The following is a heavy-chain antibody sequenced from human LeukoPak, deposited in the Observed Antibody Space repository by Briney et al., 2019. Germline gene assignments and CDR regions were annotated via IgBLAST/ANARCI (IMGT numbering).Heavy chain of an antibody. CDR1: GYTFTSYG. D-gene: IGHD6-13*01. Sequence: ASVKVSCKASGYTFTSYGISWVRQAPGQGLEWMGWISAYNGNTNYAQKLQGRVTMTTDTSTSTAYTELRSLRSDDTAVYYCASRGPYSSSWYGIDYWGQGTLVTVSS. J-gene: IGHJ4*02. CDR2: ISAYNGNT. V-gene: IGHV1-18*01. CDR3: ASRGPYSSSWYGIDY.